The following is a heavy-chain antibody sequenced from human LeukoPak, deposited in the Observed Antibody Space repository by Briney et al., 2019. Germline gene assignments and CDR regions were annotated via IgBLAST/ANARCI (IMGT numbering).Heavy chain of an antibody. CDR2: ISSSSSYI. J-gene: IGHJ4*02. CDR3: ARDGIGAATVEYYFDY. CDR1: GFTFSSYS. V-gene: IGHV3-21*01. Sequence: GGSLRLSCAASGFTFSSYSMNWVRQAPGKGLEWVSSISSSSSYIYYADSVKGRFIISRDNSKNTLYLQMNSLRAEDTAVYYCARDGIGAATVEYYFDYWGQGTLVAVSS. D-gene: IGHD2-15*01.